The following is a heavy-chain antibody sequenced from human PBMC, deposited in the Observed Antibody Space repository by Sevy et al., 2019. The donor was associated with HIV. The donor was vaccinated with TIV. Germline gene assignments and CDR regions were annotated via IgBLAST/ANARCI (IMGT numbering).Heavy chain of an antibody. J-gene: IGHJ5*02. CDR3: AKDAGSSYYPQNWFDP. CDR1: GFTFSSYG. Sequence: GGSLRLSCAASGFTFSSYGMHWVRQAPGKGLEWVAVISYDGSNKYYADSVKGRFTISRDNSKNTLYLQMNSLRAEDMAVYYCAKDAGSSYYPQNWFDPWGQGTLVTVSS. D-gene: IGHD3-10*01. CDR2: ISYDGSNK. V-gene: IGHV3-30*18.